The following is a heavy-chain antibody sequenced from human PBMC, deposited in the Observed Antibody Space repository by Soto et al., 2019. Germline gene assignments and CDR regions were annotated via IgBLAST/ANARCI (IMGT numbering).Heavy chain of an antibody. V-gene: IGHV2-70*01. Sequence: SGPTLVNPTQTLTLTCTFSGFSLSTSGICVSWIRQPPGKALEWLALIDWDDDKYYSTSLKTRLTISKDTSKNQVVLTMTNMDPVDTATYYCARTTYSSSSYYFDYWGQGTLVPSPQ. CDR1: GFSLSTSGIC. CDR3: ARTTYSSSSYYFDY. D-gene: IGHD6-6*01. CDR2: IDWDDDK. J-gene: IGHJ4*02.